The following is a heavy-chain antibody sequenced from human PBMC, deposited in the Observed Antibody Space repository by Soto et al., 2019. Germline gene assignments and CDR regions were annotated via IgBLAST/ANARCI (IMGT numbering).Heavy chain of an antibody. V-gene: IGHV1-8*01. J-gene: IGHJ6*02. Sequence: QVQLVQSGAEVKKPGASVKVSCKASGYTFTSYDINWVRQATGQGLEWMGWMNPNSGNTGYAQKFQGRVTMTRNTXXSXAXXELSSLRSEDTAVYYCARGLEYGDYYRYYYYGMDVWGQGTTVTVSS. CDR3: ARGLEYGDYYRYYYYGMDV. D-gene: IGHD4-17*01. CDR2: MNPNSGNT. CDR1: GYTFTSYD.